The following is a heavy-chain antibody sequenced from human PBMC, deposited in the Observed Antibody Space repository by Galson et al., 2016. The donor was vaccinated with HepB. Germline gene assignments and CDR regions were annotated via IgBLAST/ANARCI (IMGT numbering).Heavy chain of an antibody. Sequence: SLRLSCAASGFTFSSYSMHWVRQAPGKGLEWVGRSRNNANSYTAEYAASVKGRFTVSRDDSKNSVYLQMNSLKTEDTAVYYCVTQDCSGYLIDYWGQGILVTVSS. CDR1: GFTFSSYS. CDR3: VTQDCSGYLIDY. J-gene: IGHJ4*02. V-gene: IGHV3-72*01. D-gene: IGHD3-22*01. CDR2: SRNNANSYTA.